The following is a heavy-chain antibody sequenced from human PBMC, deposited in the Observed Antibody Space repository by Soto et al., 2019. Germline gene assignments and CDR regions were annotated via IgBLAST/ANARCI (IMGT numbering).Heavy chain of an antibody. CDR3: TRDASRDSSARGWFDP. J-gene: IGHJ5*02. V-gene: IGHV5-51*01. Sequence: PGESLKISCKGSGYSFTSYWLGWVRQMPGKGLEWMGIIYPGDSDTRYSPSFQGQVTISADKSISTAYLQWSSLKASDTAMYYCTRDASRDSSARGWFDPWGPGTLVTVSS. CDR1: GYSFTSYW. CDR2: IYPGDSDT. D-gene: IGHD6-13*01.